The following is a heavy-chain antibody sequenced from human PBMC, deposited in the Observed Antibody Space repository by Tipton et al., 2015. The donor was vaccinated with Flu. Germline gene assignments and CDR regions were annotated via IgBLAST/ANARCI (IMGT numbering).Heavy chain of an antibody. CDR2: IYYSGST. CDR3: ARVRSANYYDSSGPGATYYFDY. CDR1: GGSISSYY. D-gene: IGHD3-22*01. V-gene: IGHV4-59*01. Sequence: TLSLTCTVSGGSISSYYWSWIRQPPGKGLEWIGYIYYSGSTNYNPSLKSRVTISVDTSKNQFSLKLSSVTAADTAVYYCARVRSANYYDSSGPGATYYFDYWGQGTLVTVSS. J-gene: IGHJ4*02.